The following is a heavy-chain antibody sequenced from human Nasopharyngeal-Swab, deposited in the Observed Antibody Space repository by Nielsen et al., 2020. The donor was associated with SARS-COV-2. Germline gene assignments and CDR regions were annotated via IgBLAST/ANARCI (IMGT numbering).Heavy chain of an antibody. CDR2: IIPIFGTA. J-gene: IGHJ6*02. CDR3: ARIAIGMIVVASYYGMDV. V-gene: IGHV1-69*13. CDR1: GGTFSSYA. Sequence: SVKVSCKASGGTFSSYAISWVRQAPGQGLEWMGGIIPIFGTANYAQKFQGRVTITADESTSTAYMELSSLRSEDTAVSYCARIAIGMIVVASYYGMDVWGQGTTVTVSS. D-gene: IGHD3-22*01.